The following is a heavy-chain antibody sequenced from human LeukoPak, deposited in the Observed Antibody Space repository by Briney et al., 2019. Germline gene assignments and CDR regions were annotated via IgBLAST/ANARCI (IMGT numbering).Heavy chain of an antibody. J-gene: IGHJ3*02. CDR3: AGATMIVVGGAFDI. CDR1: GGSLSGYY. D-gene: IGHD3-22*01. CDR2: INHSGST. V-gene: IGHV4-34*01. Sequence: SESLSLTCAVSGGSLSGYYWTWIRQPPGKGLEWIGEINHSGSTYYNPSLKSRVTISVDTSKNQFSLKQSSVTAADTAVYYCAGATMIVVGGAFDIWGQGTMVTVSS.